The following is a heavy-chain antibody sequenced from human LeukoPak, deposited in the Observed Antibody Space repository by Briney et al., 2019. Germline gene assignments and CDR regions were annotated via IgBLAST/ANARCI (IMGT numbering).Heavy chain of an antibody. V-gene: IGHV4-4*07. CDR3: ARDLDWNYADY. CDR2: ISSSGST. Sequence: SETLSLTCTVSGGSISRYYWSWIRQPAGKRLEWIGRISSSGSTNYNPSLKSRVTTSVDSSKNQFSLILISVTAADTAVYYCARDLDWNYADYWGQGTLVTVSS. J-gene: IGHJ4*02. D-gene: IGHD1-7*01. CDR1: GGSISRYY.